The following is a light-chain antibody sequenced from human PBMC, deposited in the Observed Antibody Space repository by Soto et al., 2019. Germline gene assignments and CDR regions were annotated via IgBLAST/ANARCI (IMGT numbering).Light chain of an antibody. J-gene: IGKJ1*01. CDR3: QQYGSSPWT. CDR1: QSVSSSF. CDR2: GAS. Sequence: EIVLTQSPGTLSLSPGERATLSCRASQSVSSSFLAWYQQKPGQAPRLLIYGASSRATGIADRFSGSGSGTDFTLTISGLEPEGFAVYYCQQYGSSPWTFGQGTKVEIK. V-gene: IGKV3-20*01.